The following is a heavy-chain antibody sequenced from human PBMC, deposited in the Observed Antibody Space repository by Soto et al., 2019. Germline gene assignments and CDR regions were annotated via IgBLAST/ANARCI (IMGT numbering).Heavy chain of an antibody. J-gene: IGHJ6*02. CDR3: ARLLNLDRAYGMDV. V-gene: IGHV4-59*01. D-gene: IGHD3-10*01. CDR2: IYYSGST. Sequence: PSETLSLTCTVSGGSISSYSWSWIRQPPGKGLEWIGCIYYSGSTNYNPSLKSRVTISVDTSKSQFSLKLSSVTAADTAGYYCARLLNLDRAYGMDVWGQGTTLTVSS. CDR1: GGSISSYS.